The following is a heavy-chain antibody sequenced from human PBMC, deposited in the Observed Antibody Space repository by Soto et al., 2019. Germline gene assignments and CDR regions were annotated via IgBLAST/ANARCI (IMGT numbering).Heavy chain of an antibody. Sequence: QLQESGPGLVEPSGTLSLTCAVSRGSMSSSDWWCWVRQAPGKGLEWIGETYHSGNTNYIPSLKSRVTLSVDNSKNQFSLTLTSVTAADTGVYYCATWGSTAFDIWGQGTMVTVSS. CDR2: TYHSGNT. CDR3: ATWGSTAFDI. CDR1: RGSMSSSDW. D-gene: IGHD3-16*01. J-gene: IGHJ3*02. V-gene: IGHV4-4*02.